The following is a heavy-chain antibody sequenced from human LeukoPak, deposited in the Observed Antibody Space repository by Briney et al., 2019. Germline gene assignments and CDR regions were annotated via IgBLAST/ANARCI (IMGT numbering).Heavy chain of an antibody. CDR3: ARLGPNHGFYY. CDR2: IYYSGST. CDR1: GGSISSYY. Sequence: SETLSLTCTVSGGSISSYYWSWIRQPPGKGLEWIGYIYYSGSTNYNPSLKSRVTISVDTSKNQFSLKLSSVTAADTAVYYCARLGPNHGFYYWGQGTLVTVSS. V-gene: IGHV4-59*08. J-gene: IGHJ4*02.